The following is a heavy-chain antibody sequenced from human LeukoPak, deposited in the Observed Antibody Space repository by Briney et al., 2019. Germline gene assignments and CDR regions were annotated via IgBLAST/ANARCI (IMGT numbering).Heavy chain of an antibody. CDR3: ARYSYGVFDY. Sequence: KPSETLSLTCTVSGYSISSGYYWGWIRQPPGKGLEWIGSIYHSGSTYYNPSLKSRVTISVDTSKNRFSLKLSSVTAADTAVYYCARYSYGVFDYWGQGTLVTVSS. J-gene: IGHJ4*02. CDR2: IYHSGST. CDR1: GYSISSGYY. V-gene: IGHV4-38-2*02. D-gene: IGHD5-18*01.